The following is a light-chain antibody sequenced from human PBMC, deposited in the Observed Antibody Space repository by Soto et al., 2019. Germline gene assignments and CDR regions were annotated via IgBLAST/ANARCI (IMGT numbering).Light chain of an antibody. CDR3: QQDGSPPLL. Sequence: TRSPATLTESPGEVATLPCRASQTVSSTYLAWYQQQPGQAPRLLMSGTSNRATGTPDRFSGSGSGTDFTLTISRLEPEDFAVYYCQQDGSPPLLFGPG. CDR1: QTVSSTY. V-gene: IGKV3-20*01. CDR2: GTS. J-gene: IGKJ3*01.